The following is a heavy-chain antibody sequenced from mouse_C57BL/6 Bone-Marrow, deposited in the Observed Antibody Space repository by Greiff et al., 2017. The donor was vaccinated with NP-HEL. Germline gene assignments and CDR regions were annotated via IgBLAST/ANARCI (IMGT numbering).Heavy chain of an antibody. V-gene: IGHV6-3*01. CDR3: TGHWDVGYAMDY. Sequence: EVKLMESGGGLVQPGGSMKLSCVASGFTFSNYWMNWVRQSPEKGLEWVAQIRLKSDNYATHYAESVKGRFTISRDDSKSSVYLQMNNLRAEDTGIYYCTGHWDVGYAMDYWGQGTSVTVSS. J-gene: IGHJ4*01. CDR1: GFTFSNYW. D-gene: IGHD4-1*01. CDR2: IRLKSDNYAT.